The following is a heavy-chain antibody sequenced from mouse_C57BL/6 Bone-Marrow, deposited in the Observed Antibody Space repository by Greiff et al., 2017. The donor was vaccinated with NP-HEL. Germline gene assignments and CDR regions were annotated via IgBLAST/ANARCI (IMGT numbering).Heavy chain of an antibody. J-gene: IGHJ1*03. D-gene: IGHD2-3*01. CDR2: SRNKANDYTT. Sequence: EVQLVESGGGLVQSGRSLRLSCATSGFTFSDFYMEWVRQAPGKGLEWIAASRNKANDYTTEYSASVKGRFIVSRDTSQSILYLQMNALRAEDTAIYYCARDAHDGYSDYFDVWGTGTTVTVSS. CDR3: ARDAHDGYSDYFDV. V-gene: IGHV7-1*01. CDR1: GFTFSDFY.